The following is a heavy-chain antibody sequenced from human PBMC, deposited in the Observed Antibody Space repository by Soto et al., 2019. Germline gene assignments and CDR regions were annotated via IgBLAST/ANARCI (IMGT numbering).Heavy chain of an antibody. V-gene: IGHV3-23*01. J-gene: IGHJ4*02. Sequence: EVQLLESGGDLLQPGGSLRLSCAASGFTFSRCAMSWVRQAPGKGLEWVSAISGSGSNTYYTDSVKGRFTISRDNSKNTLYLQMNSLRVEDTAAYYCAREDPFAAETKEPHFDYWGQGIRVTVSS. D-gene: IGHD4-17*01. CDR2: ISGSGSNT. CDR1: GFTFSRCA. CDR3: AREDPFAAETKEPHFDY.